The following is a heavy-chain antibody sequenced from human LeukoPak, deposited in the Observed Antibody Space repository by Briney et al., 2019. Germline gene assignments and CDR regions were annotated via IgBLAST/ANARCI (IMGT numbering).Heavy chain of an antibody. CDR1: GFTFSTYW. CDR3: TREPSGYNDY. V-gene: IGHV3-7*04. J-gene: IGHJ4*02. Sequence: PGGSLRLSCAASGFTFSTYWMTWVRQAPGKGLEWVASIKQDGGETYYVDSVKDRFTVSRDNANNSLFLHMNSLRAEDTAVYYCTREPSGYNDYLGQGTLVTVSS. CDR2: IKQDGGET. D-gene: IGHD3-22*01.